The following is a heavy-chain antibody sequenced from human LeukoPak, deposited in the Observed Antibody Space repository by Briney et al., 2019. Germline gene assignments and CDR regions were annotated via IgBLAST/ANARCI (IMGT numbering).Heavy chain of an antibody. J-gene: IGHJ6*03. D-gene: IGHD1-7*01. CDR3: ARDWNYIHYYYYMDV. Sequence: GGSLRLSXAASGFTFSSYSMNWVRQAPGKGLEWVSSISSSSSYIYYADSVKGRFTISRDNAKNSLYLQMNSLRAEDTAVYYCARDWNYIHYYYYMDVWGKGTTVTVSS. CDR1: GFTFSSYS. CDR2: ISSSSSYI. V-gene: IGHV3-21*01.